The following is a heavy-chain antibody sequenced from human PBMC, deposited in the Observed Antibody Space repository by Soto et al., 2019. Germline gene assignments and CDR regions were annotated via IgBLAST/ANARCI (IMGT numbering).Heavy chain of an antibody. D-gene: IGHD3-22*01. CDR3: ARMSYFYDKWYFDL. J-gene: IGHJ2*01. CDR2: VYYSGNT. CDR1: GGSISSGYYY. V-gene: IGHV4-30-4*01. Sequence: SETLSLTCSVSGGSISSGYYYWSWIRQPPGKGLEWIGYVYYSGNTDYIPSLKSRLSMSIDKSQNQFTLKLNSVTAADTATYYCARMSYFYDKWYFDLWGRGTLVTVSS.